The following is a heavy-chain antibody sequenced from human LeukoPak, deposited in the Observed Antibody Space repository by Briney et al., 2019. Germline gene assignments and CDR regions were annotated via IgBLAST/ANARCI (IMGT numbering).Heavy chain of an antibody. D-gene: IGHD6-19*01. CDR2: ISGSGGST. CDR1: GFTFSSYA. V-gene: IGHV3-23*01. CDR3: AKDHASSGWYAYYFDY. J-gene: IGHJ4*02. Sequence: GGSLRLSCAASGFTFSSYAMSWVRQAPGKGLEWVSAISGSGGSTYYADFVKGRFTISRDNSKNTLYLQMNSLRAEDTAVYYCAKDHASSGWYAYYFDYWGQGTLVTVSS.